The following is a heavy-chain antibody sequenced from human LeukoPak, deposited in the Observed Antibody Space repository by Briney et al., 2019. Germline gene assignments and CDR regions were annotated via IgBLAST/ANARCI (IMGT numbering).Heavy chain of an antibody. J-gene: IGHJ5*02. Sequence: GGSPRLSCAASGFTFSDYYMSWIRQAPGKGLEWVSYISSSGSTIYYADSVKGRFTISRDNAKNSLYLQMNSLRAEDTAVYYCARGNGYLFGYSYGQPTGAFDPWGQGTLVTVSS. CDR3: ARGNGYLFGYSYGQPTGAFDP. CDR1: GFTFSDYY. V-gene: IGHV3-11*04. D-gene: IGHD5-18*01. CDR2: ISSSGSTI.